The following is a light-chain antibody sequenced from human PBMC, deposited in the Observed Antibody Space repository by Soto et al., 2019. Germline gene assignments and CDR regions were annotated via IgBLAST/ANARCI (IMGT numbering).Light chain of an antibody. Sequence: DFVMTQSPDSLVVSLGERATINCKSSHSLLDNSYKKKNLAWYQQRPGQPPKLLIYWASTRESGVPDRFNGSGSARDLTLTIGSLQAEDVAVCYCHQYYSVPSTFGQGTRLEI. CDR2: WAS. CDR1: HSLLDNSYKKKN. CDR3: HQYYSVPST. J-gene: IGKJ2*01. V-gene: IGKV4-1*01.